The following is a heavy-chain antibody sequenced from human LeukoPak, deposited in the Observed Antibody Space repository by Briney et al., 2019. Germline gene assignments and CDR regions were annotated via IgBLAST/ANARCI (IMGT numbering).Heavy chain of an antibody. J-gene: IGHJ3*02. CDR1: GGSITNYF. CDR2: IYTSGST. V-gene: IGHV4-4*07. D-gene: IGHD3-3*01. Sequence: PSETLSLTCTVSGGSITNYFWTWIRQPAGKGLEWIGRIYTSGSTNYNPSLKSRVTMSVDTSKNQFSLKLSSVTAADTAVYYCARDPPRSPYYDFWSGYYRGDAFDIWGQGTMVTVSS. CDR3: ARDPPRSPYYDFWSGYYRGDAFDI.